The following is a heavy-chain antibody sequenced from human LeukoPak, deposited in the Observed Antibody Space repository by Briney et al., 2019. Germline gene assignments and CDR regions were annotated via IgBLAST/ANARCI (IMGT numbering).Heavy chain of an antibody. CDR2: INPSGGST. Sequence: ASVKVSCKASGYTFTSYYMHWVRQAPGQGLEWMGIINPSGGSTSYAQKFQGRVTMTRATSTSTVYMELSSLRSEDTAVYYCARARGNSHGYVPGLDYWGQGTLVTVSS. V-gene: IGHV1-46*01. CDR1: GYTFTSYY. J-gene: IGHJ4*02. D-gene: IGHD5-18*01. CDR3: ARARGNSHGYVPGLDY.